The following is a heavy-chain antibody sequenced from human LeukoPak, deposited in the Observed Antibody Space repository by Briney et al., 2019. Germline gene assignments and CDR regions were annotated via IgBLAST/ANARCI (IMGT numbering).Heavy chain of an antibody. J-gene: IGHJ6*03. CDR1: GYTFTSYD. CDR2: MNPNSGNT. V-gene: IGHV1-8*01. Sequence: GASVKVSCKASGYTFTSYDINWVRQATGQGLEWMGWMNPNSGNTGYAQKFQGRVTMTRNTSISTAYMELSSLRSEDTAVYYCARASHYYYYCYMDVWGKGTTVTVSS. CDR3: ARASHYYYYCYMDV. D-gene: IGHD6-6*01.